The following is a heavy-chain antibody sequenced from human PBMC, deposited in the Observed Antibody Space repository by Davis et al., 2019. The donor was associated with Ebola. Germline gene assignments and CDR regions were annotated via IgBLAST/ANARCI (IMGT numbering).Heavy chain of an antibody. Sequence: MPSETLSLTCTVSGDSISAYYWSWIRQPPGKGLEWIGEINHSGSTNYNPSLKSRVTISVDTSKNQFSLKLSSVTAADTAVYYCARGRAIRWRGIFDYWGQGTLVTVSS. J-gene: IGHJ4*02. CDR2: INHSGST. D-gene: IGHD4-23*01. V-gene: IGHV4-34*01. CDR3: ARGRAIRWRGIFDY. CDR1: GDSISAYY.